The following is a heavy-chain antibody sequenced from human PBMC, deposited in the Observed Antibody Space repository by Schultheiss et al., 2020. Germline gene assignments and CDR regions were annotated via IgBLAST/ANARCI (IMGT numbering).Heavy chain of an antibody. D-gene: IGHD3-10*01. CDR2: IDWDDDK. CDR1: GFSLSTSGMC. Sequence: CCPKLVKPTQTLTLTCTFSGFSLSTSGMCVSWIRQPPGKALEWLALIDWDDDKYYSTSLKTRLTISKDTSKNQVVLTMTNMDPVDTATYYCARIILPFTYYYGSGSYYTIDYWGKGTLVTVSS. J-gene: IGHJ4*02. V-gene: IGHV2-70*01. CDR3: ARIILPFTYYYGSGSYYTIDY.